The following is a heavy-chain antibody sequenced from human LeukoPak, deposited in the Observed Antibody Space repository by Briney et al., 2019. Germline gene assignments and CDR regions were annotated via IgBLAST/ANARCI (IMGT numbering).Heavy chain of an antibody. V-gene: IGHV3-30*18. J-gene: IGHJ4*02. CDR3: AKDLFRLLCIDY. Sequence: GGSLRLSCAASGFTFSSYGMHWVRQAPGKGLEWVAVISYDGSNKYYADSVKGRFTISRDNSKNTLYLQMNSLRAEDTAVYYCAKDLFRLLCIDYWGQGTLVTVSS. CDR1: GFTFSSYG. D-gene: IGHD3-10*01. CDR2: ISYDGSNK.